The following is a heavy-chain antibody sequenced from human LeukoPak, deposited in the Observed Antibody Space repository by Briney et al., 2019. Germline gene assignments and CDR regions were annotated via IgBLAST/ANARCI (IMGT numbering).Heavy chain of an antibody. CDR2: INAGNGNT. CDR1: GYTFTTYA. D-gene: IGHD2-2*01. J-gene: IGHJ3*02. V-gene: IGHV1-3*01. Sequence: ASVKVSCKASGYTFTTYAMHWVRQAPGQRLEWMGWINAGNGNTKYSQKFQGRVTITRDTSASTAYMELSSLRSEDTAVYYCASRRQYCSTTSCSATFDIWGQGTMVTVSS. CDR3: ASRRQYCSTTSCSATFDI.